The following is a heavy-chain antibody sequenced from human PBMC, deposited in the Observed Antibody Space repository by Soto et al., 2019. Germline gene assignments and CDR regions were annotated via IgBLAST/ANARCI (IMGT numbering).Heavy chain of an antibody. D-gene: IGHD4-4*01. V-gene: IGHV1-18*01. CDR3: ARSMTTVTTSNWFDP. CDR1: GYTFTSYG. Sequence: ASVKVSCKASGYTFTSYGISWVRQAPGQGLEWMGWISAYNGNTNYAQKLQGRVTMTTDTSTSTAYMELRSLRSDDTAVYYCARSMTTVTTSNWFDPWGQGTLVTVSS. CDR2: ISAYNGNT. J-gene: IGHJ5*02.